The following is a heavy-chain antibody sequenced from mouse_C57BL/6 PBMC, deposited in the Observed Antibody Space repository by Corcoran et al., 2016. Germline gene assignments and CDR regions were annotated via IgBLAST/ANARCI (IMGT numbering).Heavy chain of an antibody. D-gene: IGHD1-1*01. CDR2: IYPGSGNT. V-gene: IGHV1-76*01. CDR1: GYTFTDYY. J-gene: IGHJ2*01. Sequence: QVQLKQSGAELVRPGASVKLSCKASGYTFTDYYINWVKHRPGQGLELIARIYPGSGNTYYNEKFKGKATLTAEKSSSTAYMHLSSLTSEDSAVYFCAREDYYGSSPFDYWGQGTTLTVSS. CDR3: AREDYYGSSPFDY.